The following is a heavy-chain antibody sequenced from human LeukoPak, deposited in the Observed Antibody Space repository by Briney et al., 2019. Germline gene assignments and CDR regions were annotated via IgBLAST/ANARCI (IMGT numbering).Heavy chain of an antibody. CDR1: GFICSDYY. CDR2: ISSSGSTI. J-gene: IGHJ4*02. D-gene: IGHD3-10*01. Sequence: GGSLRLSCAASGFICSDYYMSWVGQAPGTGLEWVSYISSSGSTIYYADSVKGRFTISRDNAKNSLYLQMNSLRAEDTAVYYCARVMYSGNYYFDYWGQGTLVTVSS. V-gene: IGHV3-11*01. CDR3: ARVMYSGNYYFDY.